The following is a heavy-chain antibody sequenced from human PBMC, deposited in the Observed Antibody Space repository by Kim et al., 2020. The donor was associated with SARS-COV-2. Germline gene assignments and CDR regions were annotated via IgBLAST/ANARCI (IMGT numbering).Heavy chain of an antibody. CDR1: GGSFSGYY. D-gene: IGHD3-16*02. CDR2: INHSGST. J-gene: IGHJ6*02. V-gene: IGHV4-34*01. CDR3: ARFSIRYDYVWGSYRPSRTSWVSYYYYGMDV. Sequence: SETLSLTCAVYGGSFSGYYWSWIRQPPGKGLEWIGEINHSGSTNYNPSLKSRVTISVDTSKNQFSLKLSSVTAADTAVYYCARFSIRYDYVWGSYRPSRTSWVSYYYYGMDVWGQGTTVTVSS.